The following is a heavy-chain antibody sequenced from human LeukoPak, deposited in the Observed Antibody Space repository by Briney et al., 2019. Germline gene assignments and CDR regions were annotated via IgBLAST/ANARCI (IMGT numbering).Heavy chain of an antibody. V-gene: IGHV1-8*02. Sequence: ASVKVSCKASGYTFTSYDINWVRQATGQGLEWMGWMNPNSGNTGYAQKLQGRVAMTTDTSTSTAYMELRSLRSDDTAVYYCARIRGAAPSYWFDPWGQGTLVTVSS. J-gene: IGHJ5*02. D-gene: IGHD6-6*01. CDR3: ARIRGAAPSYWFDP. CDR2: MNPNSGNT. CDR1: GYTFTSYD.